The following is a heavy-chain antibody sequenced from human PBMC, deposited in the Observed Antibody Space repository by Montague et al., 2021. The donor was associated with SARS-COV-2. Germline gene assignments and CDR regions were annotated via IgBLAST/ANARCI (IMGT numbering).Heavy chain of an antibody. V-gene: IGHV3-7*05. D-gene: IGHD3-22*01. Sequence: SLRLSCAASGFTFSTFWMTWVRQVPGKGLEWVAIIKQDGSEKYYXDSVKGRFTISRDNAKNSLYLQLDSLRAEDTAAYYCAGGYDSSGYQYWGQGTLVTVSS. J-gene: IGHJ4*02. CDR1: GFTFSTFW. CDR3: AGGYDSSGYQY. CDR2: IKQDGSEK.